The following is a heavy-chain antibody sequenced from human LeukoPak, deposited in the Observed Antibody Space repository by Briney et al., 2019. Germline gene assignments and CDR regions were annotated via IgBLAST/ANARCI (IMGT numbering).Heavy chain of an antibody. CDR3: ARGVEEDDYGDYVPPGLFDY. Sequence: SETLSLTCTASGGSISSYYWSWIRQPPGKGLEWIGYIYYSGSTNYNPSLKRRVTISVDTSKNQLSLKLSSVTAADTAVYYCARGVEEDDYGDYVPPGLFDYWGQGTLVTVSS. CDR1: GGSISSYY. D-gene: IGHD4-17*01. CDR2: IYYSGST. J-gene: IGHJ4*02. V-gene: IGHV4-59*01.